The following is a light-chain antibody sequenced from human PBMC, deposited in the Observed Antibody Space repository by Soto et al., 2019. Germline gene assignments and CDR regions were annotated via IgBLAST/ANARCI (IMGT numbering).Light chain of an antibody. CDR2: KAS. V-gene: IGKV1-5*03. CDR3: QQYNSYPLT. J-gene: IGKJ5*01. Sequence: DIQMTQSPSTLSASVGDRVTITCRASQSISRLLAWYQQKPGRAPTLLIYKASTLESEVPSRFSGSGSGTEFTLIISSLQPDDVAIYYCQQYNSYPLTFGQGTRLEIK. CDR1: QSISRL.